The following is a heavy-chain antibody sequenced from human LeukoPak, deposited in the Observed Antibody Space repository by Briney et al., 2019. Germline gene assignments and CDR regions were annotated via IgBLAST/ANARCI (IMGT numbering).Heavy chain of an antibody. J-gene: IGHJ3*02. D-gene: IGHD2-2*01. CDR1: GGSISSSSYY. CDR2: IYYSGST. V-gene: IGHV4-39*01. CDR3: ARLHSSIPGGAFDI. Sequence: PSETLSLTCTVSGGSISSSSYYWGWIRQPPGTGLEWIGSIYYSGSTYYNPSLKSRVTISVDTTKNQFSLKLSSVTAADTAVYYCARLHSSIPGGAFDIWGQGTMVTVSS.